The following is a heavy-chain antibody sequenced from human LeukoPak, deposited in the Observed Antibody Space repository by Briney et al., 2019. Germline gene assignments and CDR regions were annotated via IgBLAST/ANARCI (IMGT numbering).Heavy chain of an antibody. Sequence: ASVKVTCKASGYTFTSYAMHWVREAPVQMLEWMGWINAGNGNTKYSQKFQGRVTITRDTSASTACMELSSLRSEDTAVYYCARVLGSGWYGAWEYFDYWVQGTLVTVSS. CDR3: ARVLGSGWYGAWEYFDY. D-gene: IGHD6-19*01. CDR1: GYTFTSYA. V-gene: IGHV1-3*01. J-gene: IGHJ4*02. CDR2: INAGNGNT.